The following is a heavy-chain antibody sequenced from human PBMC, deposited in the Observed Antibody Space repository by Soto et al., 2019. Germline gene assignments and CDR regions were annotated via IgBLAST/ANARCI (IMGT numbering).Heavy chain of an antibody. CDR1: GFTFSTYE. J-gene: IGHJ4*02. D-gene: IGHD3-9*01. CDR3: AGGLRYFAPGTEDDSDY. CDR2: ISSSGGTI. Sequence: EVQLVESGGGLVQPGGSLRLSCAASGFTFSTYEMNWVRQAPGKGLEWVSYISSSGGTIYYADSVKGRFTISRDNAKNSLYLQMNSLRAEDTAVYYCAGGLRYFAPGTEDDSDYWGQGTLVTVSS. V-gene: IGHV3-48*03.